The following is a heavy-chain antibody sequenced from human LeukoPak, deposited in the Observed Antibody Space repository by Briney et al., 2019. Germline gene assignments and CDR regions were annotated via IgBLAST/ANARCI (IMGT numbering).Heavy chain of an antibody. CDR3: ARVSNYYDSSGYYYIFDY. J-gene: IGHJ4*02. CDR1: DGSISNFY. D-gene: IGHD3-22*01. Sequence: SETLSLTCTVSDGSISNFYWSWIRQPAGKALEWIGRIYTSGSTNYNPSLKSRVTIPVDKSKNQFSLRLISVTAADTAVYYCARVSNYYDSSGYYYIFDYWGQGTLVTVSS. V-gene: IGHV4-4*07. CDR2: IYTSGST.